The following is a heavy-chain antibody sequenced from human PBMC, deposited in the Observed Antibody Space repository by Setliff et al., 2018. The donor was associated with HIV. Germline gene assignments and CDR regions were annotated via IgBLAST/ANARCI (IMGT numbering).Heavy chain of an antibody. Sequence: PSETLSLTCSVAGGPISISSYYWGWIRQPPGKGLEWIGNIYSRGNTSYNPSLTSRLTMSVDTSKNQLSLKLSSLTAADTAMYYCASVTLFVRFDFWGLGTLVTVS. V-gene: IGHV4-39*01. CDR1: GGPISISSYY. CDR2: IYSRGNT. D-gene: IGHD3-10*02. J-gene: IGHJ4*02. CDR3: ASVTLFVRFDF.